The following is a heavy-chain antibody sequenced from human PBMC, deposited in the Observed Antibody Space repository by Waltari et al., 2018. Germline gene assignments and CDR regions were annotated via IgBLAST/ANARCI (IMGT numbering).Heavy chain of an antibody. Sequence: QVQLVQSGAEVKKPGSSVKVSCKASGGPFRSYAISWVRQAPGPGLGWMGRIIPIFGTANYAQKFQGRVTITADKSTSTAYMELSSLRSEDTAVYYCVRGEMATTPMPGSRAGAGDYWGQGTLVTVSS. D-gene: IGHD5-12*01. CDR3: VRGEMATTPMPGSRAGAGDY. J-gene: IGHJ4*02. CDR2: IIPIFGTA. CDR1: GGPFRSYA. V-gene: IGHV1-69*08.